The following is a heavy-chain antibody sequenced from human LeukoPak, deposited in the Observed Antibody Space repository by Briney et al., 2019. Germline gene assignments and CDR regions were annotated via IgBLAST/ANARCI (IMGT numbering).Heavy chain of an antibody. CDR1: GAPISSTSYY. D-gene: IGHD6-19*01. CDR2: ICTSGST. J-gene: IGHJ3*02. Sequence: PSETLSLTCIVSGAPISSTSYYWSWIRQPAGKGLEWIGRICTSGSTNYNPSLKSRVRMSIDTSKNQFSLKLSSVTAADTAVYYCARSQWPPVDDAFDIWGQGTMVTVSS. CDR3: ARSQWPPVDDAFDI. V-gene: IGHV4-61*02.